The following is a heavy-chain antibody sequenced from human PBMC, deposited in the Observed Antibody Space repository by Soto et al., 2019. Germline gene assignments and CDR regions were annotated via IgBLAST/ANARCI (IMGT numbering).Heavy chain of an antibody. CDR2: ISYDGSNK. J-gene: IGHJ4*02. V-gene: IGHV3-30*18. Sequence: PGGSLRLSCAAPGFTFSSYGMHWVRQAPGKGLEWVAVISYDGSNKYYADSVKGRFTISRDNSKNTLYLQMNSLRAEDTAVYYCAKDHGTTGPLDYWGQGT. CDR3: AKDHGTTGPLDY. D-gene: IGHD4-4*01. CDR1: GFTFSSYG.